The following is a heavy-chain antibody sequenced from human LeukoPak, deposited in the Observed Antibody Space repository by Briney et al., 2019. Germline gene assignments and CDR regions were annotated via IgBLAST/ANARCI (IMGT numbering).Heavy chain of an antibody. Sequence: PSQTLSLTCAGSCGSISSGGYSWSWVRQPPGKGLGWVGYIFHSWSTYYNPALKSRVTISVCPAKNQFSLKLTSVPAADTAVYYCARGGSGNNWFDPWGQGTLVTVSS. CDR1: CGSISSGGYS. CDR2: IFHSWST. J-gene: IGHJ5*02. CDR3: ARGGSGNNWFDP. D-gene: IGHD2-15*01. V-gene: IGHV4-30-2*01.